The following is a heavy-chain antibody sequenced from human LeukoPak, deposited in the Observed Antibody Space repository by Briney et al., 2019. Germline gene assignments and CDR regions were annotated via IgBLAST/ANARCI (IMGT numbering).Heavy chain of an antibody. CDR2: IYRGGST. CDR1: GFTVSSNH. J-gene: IGHJ6*02. CDR3: ARVQTTSVYYYGMDV. D-gene: IGHD4-17*01. Sequence: GGSLRLSCAASGFTVSSNHMSWVRQAPGKGLEWVSVIYRGGSTYYADSVKGRFTISRGNSKNTLYLQMNSLRAEDTAVYYCARVQTTSVYYYGMDVWGQGTTVTVSS. V-gene: IGHV3-53*01.